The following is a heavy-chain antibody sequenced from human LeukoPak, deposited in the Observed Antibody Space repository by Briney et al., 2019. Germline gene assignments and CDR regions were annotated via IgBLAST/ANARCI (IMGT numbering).Heavy chain of an antibody. J-gene: IGHJ4*02. Sequence: GGSLRLSCAASGFTFSNYEMDWARQAPGKRLEWISYISGSGNTMYYADSVKGRFTISRDNAKDSLSLQLNSLRVEDTAVYYCARDAGIDGTDFDYWGQGALVTVSS. D-gene: IGHD5-24*01. CDR3: ARDAGIDGTDFDY. V-gene: IGHV3-48*03. CDR1: GFTFSNYE. CDR2: ISGSGNTM.